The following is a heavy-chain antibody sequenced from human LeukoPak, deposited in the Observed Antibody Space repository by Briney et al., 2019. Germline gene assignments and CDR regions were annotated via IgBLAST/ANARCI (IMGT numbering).Heavy chain of an antibody. V-gene: IGHV4-61*08. J-gene: IGHJ4*02. CDR1: GGSISSGDYY. CDR2: IYYTGST. CDR3: ARGSKAAPGTFDY. D-gene: IGHD6-13*01. Sequence: SETLSLTYTVSGGSISSGDYYWSWIRQPPGKGLEWIGYIYYTGSTDYNPSLKSRVAISVDTSKNQFSLKLSSVTAADTAVYYCARGSKAAPGTFDYWGQGTLVTVSS.